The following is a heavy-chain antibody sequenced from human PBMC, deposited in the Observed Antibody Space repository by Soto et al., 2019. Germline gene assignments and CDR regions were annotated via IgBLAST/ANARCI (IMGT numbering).Heavy chain of an antibody. CDR2: IYYRGNA. Sequence: SETLSLTCSVSDDSINSDKYYWGWIRQPPGKGLEWIGSIYYRGNAYYNPSLQTRVTISLDKSKSQFSLKLNSVTAADTAVYCCARALPGIVVVPAAPIFDYWGPGTLVTVSS. J-gene: IGHJ4*02. D-gene: IGHD2-2*01. V-gene: IGHV4-39*01. CDR3: ARALPGIVVVPAAPIFDY. CDR1: DDSINSDKYY.